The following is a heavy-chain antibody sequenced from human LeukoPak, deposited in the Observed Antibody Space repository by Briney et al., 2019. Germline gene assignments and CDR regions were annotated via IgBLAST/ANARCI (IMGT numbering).Heavy chain of an antibody. CDR3: ARDRGWYHADC. CDR2: IREGGGEK. J-gene: IGHJ4*02. CDR1: GLTFGTSW. D-gene: IGHD6-19*01. V-gene: IGHV3-7*04. Sequence: GGSLRLSCAVSGLTFGTSWMSWVCQAPGKGLEWVANIREGGGEKNYVDSVKGRFTISRDNAKNSLYLQMNSLRAEDTAVYYCARDRGWYHADCWGQGTLVTVSA.